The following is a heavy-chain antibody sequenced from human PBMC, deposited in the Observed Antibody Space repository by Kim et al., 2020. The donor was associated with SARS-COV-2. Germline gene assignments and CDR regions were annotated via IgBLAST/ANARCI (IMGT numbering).Heavy chain of an antibody. CDR3: ASALGH. J-gene: IGHJ4*02. D-gene: IGHD3-16*02. V-gene: IGHV4-4*07. Sequence: TSERTHYNPSLQSRDTMSVDMSKNQFSLKLSSVTAADTAVYYCASALGHWGQGTLVTVSS. CDR2: TSERT.